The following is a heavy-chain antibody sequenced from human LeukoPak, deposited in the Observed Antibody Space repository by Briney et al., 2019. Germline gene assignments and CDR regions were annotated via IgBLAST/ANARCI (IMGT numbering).Heavy chain of an antibody. CDR3: ARSVGAAFDC. Sequence: GGSLRLSCEASGFTLSSYWMSWVRQAPGKGLEWVANIKQDGSEKHYVDSVKGRFTISRDNAKNSLYLQMSSLRAEDTAVYYCARSVGAAFDCWGQGTLVTVSS. CDR2: IKQDGSEK. D-gene: IGHD1-26*01. CDR1: GFTLSSYW. J-gene: IGHJ4*02. V-gene: IGHV3-7*01.